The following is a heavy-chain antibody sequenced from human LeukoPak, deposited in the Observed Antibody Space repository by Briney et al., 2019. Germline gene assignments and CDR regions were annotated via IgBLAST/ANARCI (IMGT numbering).Heavy chain of an antibody. Sequence: GGSLRLSCAASGFMFSSNWMSWVRQAPGKGLEWVAVISYDGSNKYYADSVKGRFTISRDNSKNTLYLQMNSLRAEDTAVYYCARDGIEWLRFYYFDYWGQGTLVTVSS. D-gene: IGHD5-12*01. J-gene: IGHJ4*02. CDR1: GFMFSSNW. V-gene: IGHV3-30-3*01. CDR2: ISYDGSNK. CDR3: ARDGIEWLRFYYFDY.